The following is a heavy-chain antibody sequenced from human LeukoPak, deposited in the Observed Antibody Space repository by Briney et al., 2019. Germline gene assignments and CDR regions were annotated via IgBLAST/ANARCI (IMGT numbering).Heavy chain of an antibody. V-gene: IGHV3-21*01. D-gene: IGHD6-19*01. CDR3: VKNGWLDY. CDR2: ISNSGDST. J-gene: IGHJ4*02. CDR1: GFTFSSQN. Sequence: GGSLSLSCAASGFTFSSQNMNWARQAPGKGLEWVGYISNSGDSTKYADSVEGRFTISRDNVENTLYLLMNSLRVDDTAVYYCVKNGWLDYWGQGIVVTVSS.